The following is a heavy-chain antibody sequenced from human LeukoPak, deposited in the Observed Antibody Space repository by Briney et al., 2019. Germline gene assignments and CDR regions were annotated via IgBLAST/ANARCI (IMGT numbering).Heavy chain of an antibody. CDR3: ARDYGGSSPFDY. CDR1: GFTFSSYA. CDR2: FRGSGAAT. D-gene: IGHD4-23*01. V-gene: IGHV3-23*01. Sequence: PGGSLRLSCAASGFTFSSYAMNWVRQAPGKGLKWVSGFRGSGAATFYADSVKGRFTISRDNSKNTLYLQMNSLRAEDTAVYYCARDYGGSSPFDYWGQGTLVTVSS. J-gene: IGHJ4*02.